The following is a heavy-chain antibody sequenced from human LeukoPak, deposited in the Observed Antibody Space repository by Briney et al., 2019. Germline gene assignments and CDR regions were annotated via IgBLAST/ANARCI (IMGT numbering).Heavy chain of an antibody. J-gene: IGHJ5*02. CDR2: INHSGST. D-gene: IGHD3-3*01. CDR3: ARDLDSWSGHYGPLLFDP. CDR1: GGSFSGYY. Sequence: SETLSLTCAVYGGSFSGYYWSWIRQPPGKGLEWIGEINHSGSTNYNPSLKSRVTISVDTSKNQFSLKLSSVTAADTAVYYCARDLDSWSGHYGPLLFDPWGQGTLVTVSS. V-gene: IGHV4-34*01.